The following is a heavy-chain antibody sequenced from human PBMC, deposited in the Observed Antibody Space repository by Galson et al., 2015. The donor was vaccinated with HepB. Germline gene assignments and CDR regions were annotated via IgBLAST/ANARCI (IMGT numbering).Heavy chain of an antibody. CDR2: ISSSSSYI. J-gene: IGHJ4*02. V-gene: IGHV3-21*01. D-gene: IGHD2-15*01. CDR3: ARDGGSRGLNPLDY. Sequence: SLRLSCAASGFTFSSYSMNWVRQAPGKGLEWVSSISSSSSYIYYADSVKGRFTISRDNAKNSLYLQMNSLRAEDTAVYYCARDGGSRGLNPLDYWGQGTLVTVSS. CDR1: GFTFSSYS.